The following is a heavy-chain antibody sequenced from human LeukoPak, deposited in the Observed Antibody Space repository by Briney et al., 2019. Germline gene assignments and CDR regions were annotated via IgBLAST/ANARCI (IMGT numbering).Heavy chain of an antibody. CDR2: TYYRSKWNY. V-gene: IGHV6-1*01. CDR1: GDSVSSKSAA. CDR3: ARDPVWGSA. J-gene: IGHJ5*01. D-gene: IGHD7-27*01. Sequence: SQTLSLTCAVSGDSVSSKSAAWNWIRKSPSRGLEWLGRTYYRSKWNYEYAASVKSRITIRPDTSKNQFSLQLNSVTPEDTAVYYCARDPVWGSAWGHGTLVTASS.